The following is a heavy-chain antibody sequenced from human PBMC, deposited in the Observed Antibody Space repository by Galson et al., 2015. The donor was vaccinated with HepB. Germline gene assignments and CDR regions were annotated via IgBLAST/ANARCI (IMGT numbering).Heavy chain of an antibody. CDR1: GFTFSNAW. D-gene: IGHD3-3*01. J-gene: IGHJ4*02. CDR2: IKSKTDGGTT. V-gene: IGHV3-15*05. Sequence: SLRLSCEASGFTFSNAWMSWVRQAPGKGLGWVGRIKSKTDGGTTDYAAPVKGRFTISRDSSKNTLYLQMDSLRPEDTALYYCARVVVLSETYLGQEDLDHWGQGTLVTVSS. CDR3: ARVVVLSETYLGQEDLDH.